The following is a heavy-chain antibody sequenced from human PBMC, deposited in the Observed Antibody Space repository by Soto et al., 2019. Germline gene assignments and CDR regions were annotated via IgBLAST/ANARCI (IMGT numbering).Heavy chain of an antibody. D-gene: IGHD2-2*01. Sequence: SETLSLTCTVSGGSISSSGYYWGWIRQPPGKGLEWIGSIYYSGVTYYNPSLQSRVTISVDTSKNQFSLKLSSVTAADTAVYYCAREPVYDYFDYWGQGTLVTVSS. V-gene: IGHV4-39*02. J-gene: IGHJ4*02. CDR1: GGSISSSGYY. CDR2: IYYSGVT. CDR3: AREPVYDYFDY.